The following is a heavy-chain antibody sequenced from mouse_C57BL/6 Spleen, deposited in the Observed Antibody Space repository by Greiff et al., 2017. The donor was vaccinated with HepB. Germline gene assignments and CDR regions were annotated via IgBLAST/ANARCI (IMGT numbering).Heavy chain of an antibody. CDR3: ATGSYSYASSYEAMDY. V-gene: IGHV1-72*01. CDR2: IDPNSGGT. J-gene: IGHJ4*01. Sequence: VQLQQPGAELVKPGASVKLSCKASGYTFTSYWMHWVKQRPGRGLEWIGRIDPNSGGTKYNEKFKSKATLTVDKPSSTAYMQLSTLASADSAFYYCATGSYSYASSYEAMDYWGQGTSVTVSS. CDR1: GYTFTSYW. D-gene: IGHD1-1*01.